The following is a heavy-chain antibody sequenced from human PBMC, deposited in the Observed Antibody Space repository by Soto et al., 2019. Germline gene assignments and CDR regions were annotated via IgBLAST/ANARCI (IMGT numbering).Heavy chain of an antibody. V-gene: IGHV4-59*01. CDR3: ARDFYGDYGGDYYYYMDV. CDR2: IYYTGNT. D-gene: IGHD4-17*01. J-gene: IGHJ6*03. Sequence: PSETLSLTCTGSNGSISDYCWRWIRQPPGKGLEWIGYIYYTGNTNYNPSLKSRVTISVAPSKNQFSLMLTSVTAADTAVYYCARDFYGDYGGDYYYYMDVWGKGTTVTVSS. CDR1: NGSISDYC.